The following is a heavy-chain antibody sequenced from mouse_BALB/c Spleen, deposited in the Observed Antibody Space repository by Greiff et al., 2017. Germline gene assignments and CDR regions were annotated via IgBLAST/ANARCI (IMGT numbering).Heavy chain of an antibody. D-gene: IGHD2-3*01. CDR1: GFTFSSFG. J-gene: IGHJ3*01. CDR2: ISSGSSTI. Sequence: EVNLVESGGGLVQPGGSRKLSCAASGFTFSSFGMHWVRQAPEKGLEWVAYISSGSSTIYYADTVKGRFTISRANPKNTLFLQMTSLRSEDTAMYYCARSGYDGYSFAYWGQGTLVTVSA. CDR3: ARSGYDGYSFAY. V-gene: IGHV5-17*02.